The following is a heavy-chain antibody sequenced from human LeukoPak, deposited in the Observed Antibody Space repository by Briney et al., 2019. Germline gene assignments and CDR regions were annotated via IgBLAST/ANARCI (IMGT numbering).Heavy chain of an antibody. Sequence: GGSLRLSCAASGFTFSSYGMHWVRQAPGKGLEWVAFIRYDGSNKYYADSVKGRFTISRDNSKNTLYLQMNSLRAEDTAVYYCAKDTYDDSSGIIDYWGQGTLVTVSS. D-gene: IGHD3-22*01. CDR3: AKDTYDDSSGIIDY. J-gene: IGHJ4*02. CDR2: IRYDGSNK. V-gene: IGHV3-30*02. CDR1: GFTFSSYG.